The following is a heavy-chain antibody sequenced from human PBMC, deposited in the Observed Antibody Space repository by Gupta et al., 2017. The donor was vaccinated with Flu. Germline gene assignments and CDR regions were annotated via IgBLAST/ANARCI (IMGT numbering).Heavy chain of an antibody. CDR3: ARDFNWNSLDP. CDR2: ISSSSATT. V-gene: IGHV3-48*01. J-gene: IGHJ5*02. Sequence: FTFSSYGMNWVRQVPGKGLEWISYISSSSATTDYADSVKGRFTISRDYDKDSLYLQMGSLRVEDTAVYYCARDFNWNSLDPWGQGTLVTVSS. D-gene: IGHD1-1*01. CDR1: FTFSSYG.